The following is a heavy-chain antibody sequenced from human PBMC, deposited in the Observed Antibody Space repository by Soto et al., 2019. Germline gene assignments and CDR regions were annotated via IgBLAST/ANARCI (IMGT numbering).Heavy chain of an antibody. CDR2: VNDNWRS. V-gene: IGHV4-59*08. J-gene: IGHJ6*02. D-gene: IGHD3-10*01. Sequence: QVPLQESGPGLVKPSETLSLSCTVSGGSISSYYWSWIRQTPEKGLEWIGYVNDNWRSNYNPSLKRRVAISLDTSKRQCSLQLTSETATDTGVYYCARQGFGALHGRVDVWAHGTTVTVSS. CDR3: ARQGFGALHGRVDV. CDR1: GGSISSYY.